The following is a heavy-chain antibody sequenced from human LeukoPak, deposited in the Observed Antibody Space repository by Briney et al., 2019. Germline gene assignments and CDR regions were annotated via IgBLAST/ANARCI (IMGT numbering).Heavy chain of an antibody. Sequence: PSETLSLTCTVSGGSISGYYWSWIRQPPGKGLEWIGEINHSGSTNYNPSLKSRVTISVDTSKNQFSLKLSSVTAADTAVYYCARKKSTYYYGSGSYHWFDPWGQGTLVTVSS. CDR2: INHSGST. CDR3: ARKKSTYYYGSGSYHWFDP. J-gene: IGHJ5*02. V-gene: IGHV4-34*01. CDR1: GGSISGYY. D-gene: IGHD3-10*01.